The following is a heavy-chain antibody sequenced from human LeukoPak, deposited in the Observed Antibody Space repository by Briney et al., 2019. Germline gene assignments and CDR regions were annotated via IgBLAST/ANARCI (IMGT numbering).Heavy chain of an antibody. V-gene: IGHV4-59*08. D-gene: IGHD5-12*01. CDR2: IYYRGST. CDR1: GGSISSYF. J-gene: IGHJ4*02. Sequence: PSETLSLTCTVSGGSISSYFWSWIRQPPGKGLEWIGYIYYRGSTNYNPSLKSRVTISVDTSKNQFSLKLSSVTAADTAVYYCARVHSGYDFGNRKYYYFDYWGQGTLVTVPS. CDR3: ARVHSGYDFGNRKYYYFDY.